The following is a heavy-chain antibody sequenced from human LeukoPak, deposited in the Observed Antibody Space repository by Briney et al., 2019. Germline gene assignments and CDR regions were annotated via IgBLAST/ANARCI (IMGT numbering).Heavy chain of an antibody. CDR3: ARDPIVVETAILGYFDY. CDR2: ISLDGSNK. CDR1: GFTFSSYA. J-gene: IGHJ4*02. V-gene: IGHV3-30-3*01. Sequence: GGSLRLSCAASGFTFSSYAMHWVRQAPGKGLEWVAIISLDGSNKYYADSVKGRFTISRDNSKNTLYVQINSLRNEDTAVYYCARDPIVVETAILGYFDYWGQGTLVTVSS. D-gene: IGHD2-21*02.